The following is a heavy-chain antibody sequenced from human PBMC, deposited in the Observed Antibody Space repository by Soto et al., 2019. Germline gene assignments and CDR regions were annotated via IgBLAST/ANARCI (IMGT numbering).Heavy chain of an antibody. CDR3: AKGKQWLVPGWFDP. CDR1: GFTLSDYA. CDR2: ISGIGGTT. D-gene: IGHD6-19*01. Sequence: LRLSCAASGFTLSDYAMSWVRRAPGKGLEWVSTISGIGGTTHYEDSVKGRFTISGDNSKNTLYLQMNSLRPEDTAVYYCAKGKQWLVPGWFDPWGLGTLVTVSS. V-gene: IGHV3-23*01. J-gene: IGHJ5*02.